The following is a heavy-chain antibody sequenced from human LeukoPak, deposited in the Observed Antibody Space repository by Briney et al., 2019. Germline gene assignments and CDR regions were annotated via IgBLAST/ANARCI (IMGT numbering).Heavy chain of an antibody. D-gene: IGHD5-18*01. J-gene: IGHJ4*02. CDR2: IYYSGST. CDR3: ARAYVDTAMVFDY. CDR1: GGSISSYY. V-gene: IGHV4-59*01. Sequence: SETLSLTCTVSGGSISSYYWSWIRQPPGKGLEWIGYIYYSGSTNYNPSLKSRVTISVDTSKNQFSLKLSSVTAADTAVYHCARAYVDTAMVFDYWGQGTLVTVSS.